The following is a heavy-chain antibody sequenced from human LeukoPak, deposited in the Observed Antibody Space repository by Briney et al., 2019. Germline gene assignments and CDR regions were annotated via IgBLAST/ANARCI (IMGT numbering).Heavy chain of an antibody. J-gene: IGHJ6*03. CDR3: ARLYSSNWYYMDV. CDR2: IYYSGST. D-gene: IGHD6-13*01. V-gene: IGHV4-59*01. Sequence: SETLSLTCTVSGGSISSYYWSWIRQPPGKGLEWIGYIYYSGSTNYNPSLKSRVTISVDTSKNQFSLKLSSVTAADTAVYYCARLYSSNWYYMDVWGQGTTVTVSS. CDR1: GGSISSYY.